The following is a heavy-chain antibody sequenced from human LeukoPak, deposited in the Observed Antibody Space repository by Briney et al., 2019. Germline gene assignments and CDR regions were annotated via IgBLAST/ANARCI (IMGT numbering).Heavy chain of an antibody. V-gene: IGHV4-34*01. D-gene: IGHD3-10*01. CDR3: ARLQRWAGSYYPYYYYYMDV. Sequence: SETLSLTCAVYGGSFSGYYWSWIRQPPGKGLEWIGEINHSGSTNYNPSLKSRVTISVDTSKNQFSLKLSSVTAADTAVYYCARLQRWAGSYYPYYYYYMDVWGKGTTVTISS. CDR2: INHSGST. J-gene: IGHJ6*03. CDR1: GGSFSGYY.